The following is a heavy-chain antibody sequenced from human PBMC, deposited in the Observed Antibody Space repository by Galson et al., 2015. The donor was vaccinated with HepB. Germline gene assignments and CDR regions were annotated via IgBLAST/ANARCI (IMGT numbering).Heavy chain of an antibody. D-gene: IGHD3-16*01. V-gene: IGHV1-69*13. CDR1: GGIFSSQT. CDR3: ARDESWD. Sequence: SVKVSCKAFGGIFSSQTFSWVRQAPGQGFEWMGGLIPIFGTPNYAQRFQGRVTITADESTSTAYMELSGLRSEDTAIYYCARDESWDWGQGTLVTVSS. J-gene: IGHJ4*02. CDR2: LIPIFGTP.